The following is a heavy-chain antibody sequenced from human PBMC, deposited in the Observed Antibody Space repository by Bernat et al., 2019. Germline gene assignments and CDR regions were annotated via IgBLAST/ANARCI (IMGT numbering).Heavy chain of an antibody. D-gene: IGHD3-10*01. CDR1: GFSFSTYA. J-gene: IGHJ4*02. V-gene: IGHV3-23*01. Sequence: EVQLLESGGGLVQPGGSLRLSCAASGFSFSTYAMSWVRQAPGKGLEWVSHISGSGGSTYYADSVKGRFTISRDNSKNTLYLQMNSLRAEDTAVYYCAKGEGITMVRGVTTSFDYWGQGTLVTVSS. CDR3: AKGEGITMVRGVTTSFDY. CDR2: ISGSGGST.